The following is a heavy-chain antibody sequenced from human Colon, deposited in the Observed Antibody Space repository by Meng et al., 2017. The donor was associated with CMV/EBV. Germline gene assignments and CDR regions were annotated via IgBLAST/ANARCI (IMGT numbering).Heavy chain of an antibody. CDR3: ARMALHWYFDL. Sequence: LQKPGPGLVKPSEALSLTCTVSGDSISGRSDYWGWIRQPPGKGLEWIASIYYTGNDYHNPSLKSRVTISIDTSNNQFSLRLTSVTAADTAVYYCARMALHWYFDLWGRGTLVTVSS. V-gene: IGHV4-39*07. D-gene: IGHD5-24*01. J-gene: IGHJ2*01. CDR1: GDSISGRSDY. CDR2: IYYTGND.